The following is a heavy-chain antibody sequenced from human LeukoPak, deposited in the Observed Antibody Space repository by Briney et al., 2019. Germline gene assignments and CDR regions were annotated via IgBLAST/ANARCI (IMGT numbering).Heavy chain of an antibody. CDR1: GYSISSGYY. CDR3: ARGDPVGATTTTSDY. Sequence: SETLSLTCTVAGYSISSGYYWGWIRQPPGKGLEWIGSIYHSGSTYYNPSLKSRVTISVDTSKNQFSLKLSSVTAADTAVYYCARGDPVGATTTTSDYWGQGTLVTVSS. J-gene: IGHJ4*02. D-gene: IGHD1-26*01. CDR2: IYHSGST. V-gene: IGHV4-38-2*02.